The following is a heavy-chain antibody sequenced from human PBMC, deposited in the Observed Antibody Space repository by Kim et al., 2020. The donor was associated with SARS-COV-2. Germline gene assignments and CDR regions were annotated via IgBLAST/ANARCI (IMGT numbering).Heavy chain of an antibody. D-gene: IGHD4-17*01. J-gene: IGHJ3*01. CDR2: ISNRGRT. CDR3: ARETTVTPDAFDL. CDR1: GFTFRSHD. Sequence: GGSLRLSCAASGFTFRSHDMNWVRQAPGKGLEWVASISNRGRTYYAVSVKGRFSTSRDNANNSLYLQMNSLRAEDTAIYYCARETTVTPDAFDLWGQGTMVTVSS. V-gene: IGHV3-48*03.